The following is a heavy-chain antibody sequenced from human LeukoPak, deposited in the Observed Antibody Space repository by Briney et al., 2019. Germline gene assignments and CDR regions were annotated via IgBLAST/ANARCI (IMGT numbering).Heavy chain of an antibody. CDR1: GGSISSYY. CDR2: ISYSGST. J-gene: IGHJ2*01. D-gene: IGHD3-16*01. CDR3: ARATFLDFDL. V-gene: IGHV4-59*01. Sequence: SGTLSLTCTVSGGSISSYYWSWIRQPAGKGLEWMGYISYSGSTHYNPSLKSRVTISVDTSTNQLSLKLSSVTAADTAVYYYARATFLDFDLWGRGTLVTVSS.